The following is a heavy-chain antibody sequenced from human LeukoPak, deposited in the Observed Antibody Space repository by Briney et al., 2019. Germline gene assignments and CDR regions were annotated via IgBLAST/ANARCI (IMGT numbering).Heavy chain of an antibody. CDR3: ARDMTGPLDY. D-gene: IGHD1-20*01. CDR2: INVDGGTT. CDR1: XFTFSSYW. V-gene: IGHV3-74*01. J-gene: IGHJ4*02. Sequence: PGGSLRLSCXXXXFTFSSYWMHWVRQAPGKGLVWISRINVDGGTTDYADSVRGRFTISRDNAKNTLYLQMNNLRAEDTAVYYCARDMTGPLDYWGQGTLVTASS.